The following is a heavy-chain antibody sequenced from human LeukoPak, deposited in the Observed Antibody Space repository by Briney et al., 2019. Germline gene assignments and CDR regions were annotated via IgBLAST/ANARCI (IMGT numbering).Heavy chain of an antibody. CDR2: IIPISGTA. Sequence: SVKVSCKASGGTFSSYAISWVRQAPGQGLEWMGRIIPISGTANYAQKFQGRVTITTDESTSTAYMELSSLRSEDTAVYYCARAVRPTRPRSREIGYWGQGTLVTVSS. D-gene: IGHD1-14*01. CDR1: GGTFSSYA. V-gene: IGHV1-69*05. CDR3: ARAVRPTRPRSREIGY. J-gene: IGHJ4*02.